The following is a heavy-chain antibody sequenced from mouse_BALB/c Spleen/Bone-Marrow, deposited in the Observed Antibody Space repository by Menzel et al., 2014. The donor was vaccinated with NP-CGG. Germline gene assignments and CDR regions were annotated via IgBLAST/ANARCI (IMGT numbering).Heavy chain of an antibody. V-gene: IGHV1-9*01. D-gene: IGHD5-1*01. J-gene: IGHJ4*01. CDR2: ILPGSGST. CDR1: GYTFSSSW. CDR3: ARTYHLYYAMDY. Sequence: QVQLQQSGAELMKPGASMKISCKATGYTFSSSWIEWVNQRPGNGLEGIGEILPGSGSTNYNEKFKGKATFTAYTSSNTAYMQLSSLTSEDSAVYYYARTYHLYYAMDYWGQGTSVTVSS.